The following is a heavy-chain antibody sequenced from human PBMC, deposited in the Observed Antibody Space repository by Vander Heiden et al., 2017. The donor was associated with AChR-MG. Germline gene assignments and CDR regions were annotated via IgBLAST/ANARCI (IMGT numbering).Heavy chain of an antibody. CDR3: ARTYYYDSTGFYHYNYYDY. J-gene: IGHJ4*02. V-gene: IGHV3-23*01. CDR1: GFTLRNYA. D-gene: IGHD3-22*01. CDR2: ISGSGDSA. Sequence: EVQLLESGGDVVQPGGALRPHCAASGFTLRNYAMGWVRQAPGKGLEWVSGISGSGDSAYYADSVKGRFTISRDNSKNTLFLRMNSLRAEDTAVYYCARTYYYDSTGFYHYNYYDYWGQGTLVTVSS.